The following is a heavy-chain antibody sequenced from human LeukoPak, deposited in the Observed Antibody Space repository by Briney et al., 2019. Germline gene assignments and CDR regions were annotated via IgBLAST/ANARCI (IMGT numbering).Heavy chain of an antibody. J-gene: IGHJ5*02. Sequence: TSETLSLTCTVSGGSISSYYWSWIRQPAGKGLEWIGRIYTSGSTNYNPSLKSRVTMSVDTSKNQFSLKLSSVTAADTAVYYCARGPYSSSSEWFDPWGQGTLVTVSS. CDR3: ARGPYSSSSEWFDP. CDR1: GGSISSYY. CDR2: IYTSGST. V-gene: IGHV4-4*07. D-gene: IGHD6-6*01.